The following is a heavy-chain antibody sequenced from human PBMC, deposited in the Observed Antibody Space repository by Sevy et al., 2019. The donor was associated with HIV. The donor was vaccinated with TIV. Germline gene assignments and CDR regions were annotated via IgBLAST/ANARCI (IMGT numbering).Heavy chain of an antibody. CDR3: ARGYSNLRGYSYGTYYFDY. CDR1: GFTFSSYW. J-gene: IGHJ4*02. CDR2: IKQDGSEK. Sequence: GGSLRLSCAASGFTFSSYWMSWVRQAPGKGLEWVANIKQDGSEKYYVDSVKGRITISRDNAKNSLYLQMNSLRAEDTAVYYCARGYSNLRGYSYGTYYFDYWGQGTLVTVSS. D-gene: IGHD5-18*01. V-gene: IGHV3-7*04.